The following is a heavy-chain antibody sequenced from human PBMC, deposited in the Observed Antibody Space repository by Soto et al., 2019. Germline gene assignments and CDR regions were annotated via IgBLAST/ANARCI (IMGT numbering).Heavy chain of an antibody. CDR2: ISSNGGST. CDR1: GFTFSSYA. D-gene: IGHD6-13*01. CDR3: VKSSPIAAAGDSVYYFDY. Sequence: PGGSLRLSCSASGFTFSSYAMHWVRQAPGKGLEYVSAISSNGGSTYYADSVKGRFTISRDNSKNTLYLQMSSLRAEDTAVYYCVKSSPIAAAGDSVYYFDYWGQGTLVTVSS. V-gene: IGHV3-64D*08. J-gene: IGHJ4*02.